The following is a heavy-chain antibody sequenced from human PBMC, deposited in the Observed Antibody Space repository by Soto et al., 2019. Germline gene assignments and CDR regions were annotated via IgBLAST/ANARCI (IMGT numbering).Heavy chain of an antibody. CDR3: ASSDFLSWHFDY. D-gene: IGHD3-3*01. Sequence: QLQLQESGPGLVKPSETLSLTCTVSGDSISSNSYYWGWIRQPPGKGLEWIGLVYHSGTTYYNPSLRSRVTNSVDTSKNRFPLKLSSGTAADTAVYYCASSDFLSWHFDYWGQGTLVTVSS. V-gene: IGHV4-39*01. J-gene: IGHJ4*02. CDR1: GDSISSNSYY. CDR2: VYHSGTT.